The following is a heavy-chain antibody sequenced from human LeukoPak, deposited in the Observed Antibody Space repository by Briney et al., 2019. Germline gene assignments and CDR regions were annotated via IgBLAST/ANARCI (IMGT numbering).Heavy chain of an antibody. J-gene: IGHJ1*01. Sequence: PSETLSLTCTVSGGSISSGSYYWSWIRQPAGKGLEWIGRIYTSGSTNYNPSLKSRVTISVDTSKDQFSLKLSSVTAADTAVYYCARLGYDTAQYFQHWGQGTLVTVSS. V-gene: IGHV4-61*02. D-gene: IGHD3-22*01. CDR3: ARLGYDTAQYFQH. CDR1: GGSISSGSYY. CDR2: IYTSGST.